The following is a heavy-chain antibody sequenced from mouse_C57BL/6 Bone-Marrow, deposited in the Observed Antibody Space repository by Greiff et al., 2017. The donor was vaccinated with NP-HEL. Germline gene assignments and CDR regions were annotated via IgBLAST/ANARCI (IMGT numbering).Heavy chain of an antibody. J-gene: IGHJ4*01. Sequence: EVMLVESGGGLVQSGRSLRLSCATSGFTFSDFYMEWVRQAPGKGLEWIAASRNKANDYTTEYSASVKGRFIVSRDTSQSILYLQMNALRAEDTAIYYCARDVITTKGVAMDYWGQGTSVTVSS. CDR3: ARDVITTKGVAMDY. CDR1: GFTFSDFY. D-gene: IGHD1-1*01. V-gene: IGHV7-1*01. CDR2: SRNKANDYTT.